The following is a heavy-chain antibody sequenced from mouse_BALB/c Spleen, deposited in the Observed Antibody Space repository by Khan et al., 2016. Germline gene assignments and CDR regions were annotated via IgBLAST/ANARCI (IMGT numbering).Heavy chain of an antibody. CDR3: AIGYAPFAY. J-gene: IGHJ3*01. CDR1: GYTFTSYW. D-gene: IGHD2-14*01. Sequence: VQLQESGAELARPGASVKLSCKASGYTFTSYWMQRVKQRPGQGLAWIGAIYPCDGVTRSTQQFKDKATLTPDKSSTTSYMQLSSVASEDSAVYYCAIGYAPFAYWGQGTLVTVSA. V-gene: IGHV1-87*01. CDR2: IYPCDGVT.